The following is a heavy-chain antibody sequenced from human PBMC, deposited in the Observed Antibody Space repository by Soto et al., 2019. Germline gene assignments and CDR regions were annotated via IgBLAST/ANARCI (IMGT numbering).Heavy chain of an antibody. V-gene: IGHV1-69*13. CDR2: IIPIFGTA. Sequence: SVKVSCKASGGTFSSYAISWVRQAPGQGLEWMGGIIPIFGTANYAQKFQGRVTITADESTSTAYMELSSLRSEDTAVYYCARPRNYDILTGYAPRDYYYGMDVWGQGTTVTVSS. CDR3: ARPRNYDILTGYAPRDYYYGMDV. CDR1: GGTFSSYA. J-gene: IGHJ6*02. D-gene: IGHD3-9*01.